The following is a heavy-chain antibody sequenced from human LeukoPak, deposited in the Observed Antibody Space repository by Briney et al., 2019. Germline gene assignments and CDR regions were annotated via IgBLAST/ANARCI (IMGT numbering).Heavy chain of an antibody. J-gene: IGHJ4*02. D-gene: IGHD6-19*01. V-gene: IGHV3-23*01. Sequence: GGSLRLSWAASGFTFSGYAMSWVRKAPGKGLYAVSAISGSGGSTYYGDSVKGRFTISRDNSKNTLYLQMNSLRAEDTAVYYCAKFYSSGWSHFDYCGKGALVTVSS. CDR2: ISGSGGST. CDR1: GFTFSGYA. CDR3: AKFYSSGWSHFDY.